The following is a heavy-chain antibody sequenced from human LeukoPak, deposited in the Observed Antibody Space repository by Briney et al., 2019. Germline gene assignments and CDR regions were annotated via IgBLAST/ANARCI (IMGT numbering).Heavy chain of an antibody. J-gene: IGHJ5*02. CDR2: IIPIFGTA. D-gene: IGHD5-18*01. V-gene: IGHV1-69*13. CDR1: GGTFSSYA. CDR3: ARDSGSYGYWWFDP. Sequence: SVKVSCKASGGTFSSYAISWVRQAPGQGLEWMGGIIPIFGTANSAQKFQGRVTITADESTSTAYMELSSLRSEDTAVYYCARDSGSYGYWWFDPWGQGTLVTVSS.